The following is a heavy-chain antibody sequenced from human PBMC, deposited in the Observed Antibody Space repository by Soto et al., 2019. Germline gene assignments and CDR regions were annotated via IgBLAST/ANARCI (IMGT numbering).Heavy chain of an antibody. CDR3: ARQQWLVLNAFDI. Sequence: SETLSLTCTVSGGSISSYYWSWIRQPPGKGLAWNGYIYYSGSTNYTPSLKSRVTISVDTSKNQFSLKLSSVTAGDTAVYYCARQQWLVLNAFDIRGKGTLVTVSS. J-gene: IGHJ3*02. D-gene: IGHD6-19*01. CDR2: IYYSGST. CDR1: GGSISSYY. V-gene: IGHV4-59*01.